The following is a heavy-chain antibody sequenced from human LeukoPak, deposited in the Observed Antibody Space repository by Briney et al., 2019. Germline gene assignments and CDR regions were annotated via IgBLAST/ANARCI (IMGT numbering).Heavy chain of an antibody. CDR2: INSDGSST. CDR3: AREQYDFWSGYYLGFSYYYYYYMDV. D-gene: IGHD3-3*01. Sequence: GGSLRLSCAASGFTFSSYWMHWVRQAPGKGLVWVSRINSDGSSTSYADSVKGRFTISRDNAKNTLYLQMNSLRAEDTAVYYCAREQYDFWSGYYLGFSYYYYYYMDVWGKGTTVTVSS. V-gene: IGHV3-74*01. CDR1: GFTFSSYW. J-gene: IGHJ6*03.